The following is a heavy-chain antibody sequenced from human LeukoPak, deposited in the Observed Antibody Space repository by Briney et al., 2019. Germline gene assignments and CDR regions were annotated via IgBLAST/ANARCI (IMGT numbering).Heavy chain of an antibody. D-gene: IGHD1-7*01. CDR2: ISGSGGST. J-gene: IGHJ6*03. CDR1: GFTFSSYG. CDR3: AKRRGLELLYYYYMDV. V-gene: IGHV3-23*01. Sequence: GGSLRLSCAASGFTFSSYGMSWVRQAPGKGLEWVSAISGSGGSTYYADSVRGRFTISRDHSKNTLYLQMNSLRAEDTAVYYCAKRRGLELLYYYYMDVWGKGTTVTVSS.